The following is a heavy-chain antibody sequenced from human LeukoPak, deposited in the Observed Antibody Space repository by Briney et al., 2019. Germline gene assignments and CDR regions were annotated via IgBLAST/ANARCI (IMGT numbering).Heavy chain of an antibody. V-gene: IGHV3-74*01. CDR3: ARDPLWMTTIERFDP. D-gene: IGHD4-17*01. Sequence: GGSLRLSCAASGFTFSSYWMHWVRQAPGKGLVWVSLINSDGSSTSYADSVKGRFTISRDNAKNTLYLQMNSLRAEDTAVYYCARDPLWMTTIERFDPWGQGTLVTVSS. CDR1: GFTFSSYW. J-gene: IGHJ5*02. CDR2: INSDGSST.